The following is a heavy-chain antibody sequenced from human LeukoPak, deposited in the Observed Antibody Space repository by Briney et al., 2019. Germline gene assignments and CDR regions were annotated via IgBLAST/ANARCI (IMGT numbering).Heavy chain of an antibody. D-gene: IGHD4-11*01. CDR1: GGSISSGGYY. CDR3: ARAGGYSNPGDY. Sequence: PSETLSLTCTVSGGSISSGGYYWSWIRQHPGKGLEWIGYSFYSGSTYYNPSLKSRVTISVDTSKNQFSLKLSSVTAADTAVYYCARAGGYSNPGDYWGQGTLVTVSS. CDR2: SFYSGST. V-gene: IGHV4-31*03. J-gene: IGHJ4*02.